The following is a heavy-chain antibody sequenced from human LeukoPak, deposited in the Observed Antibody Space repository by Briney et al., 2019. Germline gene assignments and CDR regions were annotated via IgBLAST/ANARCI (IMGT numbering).Heavy chain of an antibody. CDR1: GFTFSDGF. J-gene: IGHJ2*01. CDR3: ARVTPPDYYDSTPPWYFDP. V-gene: IGHV3-11*01. D-gene: IGHD3-16*01. Sequence: GGSLRLSCAASGFTFSDGFMTWIRQAPGKGLEWISYISSSGTTKSYADSVKGRFTISRNNAKNSLYLQMNSLRAEDTAVYYCARVTPPDYYDSTPPWYFDPWGRGTPVAVSS. CDR2: ISSSGTTK.